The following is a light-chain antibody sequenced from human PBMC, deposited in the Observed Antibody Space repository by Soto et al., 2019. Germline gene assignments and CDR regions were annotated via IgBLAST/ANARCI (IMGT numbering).Light chain of an antibody. J-gene: IGKJ2*01. CDR2: ATS. V-gene: IGKV1-12*01. CDR3: HQANSFPYT. CDR1: QGISGW. Sequence: DIQMTQSPSSVSASVGDRVTITCRASQGISGWVAWYQQKPGKAPKLLVFATSSLQSGVPSRFSGSGSVADFTLTISSLQPEDSATYYCHQANSFPYTFGQGTKLEVK.